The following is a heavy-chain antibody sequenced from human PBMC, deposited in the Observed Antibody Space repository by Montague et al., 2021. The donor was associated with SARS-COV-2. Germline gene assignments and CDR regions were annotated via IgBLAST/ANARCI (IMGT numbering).Heavy chain of an antibody. V-gene: IGHV4-34*01. D-gene: IGHD3-22*01. CDR2: INNSGST. J-gene: IGHJ6*03. CDR1: GGSFSGHY. CDR3: ARGRIEVSMIVVVMTGASYYMDV. Sequence: SETLSLTCAVYGGSFSGHYWSWIRQPPGKGLEWIVEINNSGSTNYNPSLKSRVTISVDTSKNQFPLKLRSVTAADTAVYYCARGRIEVSMIVVVMTGASYYMDVWGKGTPVTVSS.